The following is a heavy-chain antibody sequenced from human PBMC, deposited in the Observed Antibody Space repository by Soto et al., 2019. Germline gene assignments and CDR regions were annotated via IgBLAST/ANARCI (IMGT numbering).Heavy chain of an antibody. CDR3: ARAGYCSGGSCYPRGHWFDP. D-gene: IGHD2-15*01. Sequence: ASVKVSCKASGYTFTSYAMHWVRQAPGQRLEWMGWINAGNGNTKYSQKFQGRVTITRDTSASTAYMELSSLRSEDTAVYYCARAGYCSGGSCYPRGHWFDPWGQGTLVTVSS. CDR2: INAGNGNT. V-gene: IGHV1-3*01. CDR1: GYTFTSYA. J-gene: IGHJ5*02.